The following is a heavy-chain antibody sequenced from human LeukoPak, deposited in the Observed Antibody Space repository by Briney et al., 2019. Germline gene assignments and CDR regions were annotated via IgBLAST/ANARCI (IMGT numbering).Heavy chain of an antibody. CDR2: IYSDGST. V-gene: IGHV3-53*01. CDR1: GFTVSSNY. CDR3: ARDSVTVAGRDY. J-gene: IGHJ4*02. D-gene: IGHD6-19*01. Sequence: GGSLRLSCAASGFTVSSNYMSWVRQAPGKGLEWVSVIYSDGSTYYADSVKGRFTISRDNSKNTLFLQMNSLRAEDTAVYYCARDSVTVAGRDYWGQGTLVTVSS.